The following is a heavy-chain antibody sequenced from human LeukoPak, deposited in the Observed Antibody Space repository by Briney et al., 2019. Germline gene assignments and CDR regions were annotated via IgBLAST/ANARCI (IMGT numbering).Heavy chain of an antibody. CDR3: ARAPWGFYDSSGYYYY. V-gene: IGHV1-46*01. J-gene: IGHJ4*02. CDR1: GYTFTSYY. Sequence: ASVKVSCKASGYTFTSYYMHWVRQAPGQGLEWMGIINPSGGSTSYAQKFQGRVTMTRDTSTSTVYMELSSLRSEDTAVYYCARAPWGFYDSSGYYYYWGQGTLVTVSS. CDR2: INPSGGST. D-gene: IGHD3-22*01.